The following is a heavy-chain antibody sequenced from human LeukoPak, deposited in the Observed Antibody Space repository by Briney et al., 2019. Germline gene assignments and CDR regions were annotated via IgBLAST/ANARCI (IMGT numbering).Heavy chain of an antibody. J-gene: IGHJ6*03. V-gene: IGHV1-2*02. CDR3: AAGGLGYCSSTSCSDYYYYYYMDV. CDR2: INPNSGGT. Sequence: GASVKVSCKASGYTFTGYYMHWVRQAPGQGLEWTGWINPNSGGTNYAQKFQGRVTMTRDTSISTAYMELSRLRSDDTAVYYCAAGGLGYCSSTSCSDYYYYYYMDVWGKGTTVTVSS. D-gene: IGHD2-2*01. CDR1: GYTFTGYY.